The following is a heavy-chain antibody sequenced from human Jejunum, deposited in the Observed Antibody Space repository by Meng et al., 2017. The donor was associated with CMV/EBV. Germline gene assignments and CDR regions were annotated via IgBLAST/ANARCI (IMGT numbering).Heavy chain of an antibody. J-gene: IGHJ5*02. CDR3: ARDPGCDDPSCYGIGWDL. CDR1: TDYY. V-gene: IGHV1-2*02. D-gene: IGHD2-2*01. CDR2: IKLDSGGT. Sequence: TDYYMHWLQQAPGQGLEWMGWIKLDSGGTKYAQNFQGRVTLTRDTSINTVYMDLSRLRHDDTAVYYCARDPGCDDPSCYGIGWDLWGQGTLVTVSS.